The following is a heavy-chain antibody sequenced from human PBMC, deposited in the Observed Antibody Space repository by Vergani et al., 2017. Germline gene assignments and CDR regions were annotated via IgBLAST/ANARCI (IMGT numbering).Heavy chain of an antibody. V-gene: IGHV3-30*03. Sequence: QVQLVESGGGVVQPGRSLRLSCAASGFTFSSYGMHWVRQAPGKGLEWVAVISYDGSNKYYADSVKGRFTISRDNSKNTLYLQMGSLRAEDMAVYYCARDGYDAFDIWGQGTMVTVSS. CDR1: GFTFSSYG. J-gene: IGHJ3*02. D-gene: IGHD6-25*01. CDR3: ARDGYDAFDI. CDR2: ISYDGSNK.